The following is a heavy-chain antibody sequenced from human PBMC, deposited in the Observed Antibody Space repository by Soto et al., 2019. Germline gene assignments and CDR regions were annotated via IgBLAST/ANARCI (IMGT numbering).Heavy chain of an antibody. Sequence: PETLCLTCAVSGYSIASGYYWAWIRQSPGKGLEWIGSIYHAGSVHYNPSLNGRVALSMDTSKNHFSLKLTSVTAADTAVYYCASTFHYYGMDVWGQGTTVTVSS. CDR2: IYHAGSV. CDR3: ASTFHYYGMDV. J-gene: IGHJ6*02. CDR1: GYSIASGYY. V-gene: IGHV4-38-2*01.